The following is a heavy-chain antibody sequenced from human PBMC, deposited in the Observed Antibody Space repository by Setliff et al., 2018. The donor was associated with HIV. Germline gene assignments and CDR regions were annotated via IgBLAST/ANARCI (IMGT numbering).Heavy chain of an antibody. Sequence: ASETLSLTCPVSGDSTSSYYWSWVRQPAGKGLEWIGRLYVSGDTNYNPSLKSRVTMSLDTSKKHFSLNLKSVTAADTAVYYCALTGHRLLRGYMDVWGKGTTVTVSS. CDR2: LYVSGDT. J-gene: IGHJ6*03. CDR3: ALTGHRLLRGYMDV. V-gene: IGHV4-4*07. D-gene: IGHD2-15*01. CDR1: GDSTSSYY.